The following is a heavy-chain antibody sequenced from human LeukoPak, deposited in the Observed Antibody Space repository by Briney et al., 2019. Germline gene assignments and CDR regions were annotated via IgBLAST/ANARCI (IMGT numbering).Heavy chain of an antibody. CDR1: GYTFTDYG. CDR2: ISAYNGNT. J-gene: IGHJ1*01. D-gene: IGHD3-22*01. Sequence: GASVKVSCKTSGYTFTDYGISWVRQASGQGLEWMGWISAYNGNTNYAQKLQGRVTMTTDTSTRTAYMELRSLRSDDTAVYYCATSYYDSSGYYYIAEYFQHWGQGTLVTVSS. V-gene: IGHV1-18*01. CDR3: ATSYYDSSGYYYIAEYFQH.